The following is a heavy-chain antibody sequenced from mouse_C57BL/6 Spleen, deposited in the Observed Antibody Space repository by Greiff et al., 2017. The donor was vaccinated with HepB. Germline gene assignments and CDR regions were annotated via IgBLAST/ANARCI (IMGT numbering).Heavy chain of an antibody. J-gene: IGHJ2*01. CDR1: GYTFTSYW. Sequence: QVQLQQPGAELVMPGASVKLSCKASGYTFTSYWMHRVKQRPGQGLEWIGEIDPSDSYTNYNQKFKGKSTVTVDKSSSTAYMQLSSLTSEDSAVYYCARRGTGTDYWGQGTTLTVSS. CDR2: IDPSDSYT. CDR3: ARRGTGTDY. D-gene: IGHD4-1*01. V-gene: IGHV1-69*01.